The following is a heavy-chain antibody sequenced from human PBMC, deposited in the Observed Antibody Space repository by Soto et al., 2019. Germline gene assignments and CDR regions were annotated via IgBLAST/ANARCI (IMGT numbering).Heavy chain of an antibody. Sequence: SVKVSCKASGGTFSGYAISWVRQAPGQGLEWMGGIIPIFGTANYAQKFQGRVTITADESTSTAYMELSSLRSEDTAVYYCARVPELSRLERVPGRYGMDVWGQGTTVTVSS. J-gene: IGHJ6*02. D-gene: IGHD1-1*01. V-gene: IGHV1-69*13. CDR2: IIPIFGTA. CDR3: ARVPELSRLERVPGRYGMDV. CDR1: GGTFSGYA.